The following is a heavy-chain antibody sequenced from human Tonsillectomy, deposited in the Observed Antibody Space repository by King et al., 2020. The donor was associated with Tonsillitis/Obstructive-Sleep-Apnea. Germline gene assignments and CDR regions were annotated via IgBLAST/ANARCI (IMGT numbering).Heavy chain of an antibody. J-gene: IGHJ1*01. Sequence: QLVQSGAEVKKPGASVKVSCKASGYTFTNYDITWVRQAPGQGLEWMGWSRPYNGDTNYAQKLQGRVTLTSNTSTSTAYMELRSLRSDDTAVYYCARDYYDRSGYYHGYFQHWGQGTLVTVSS. CDR1: GYTFTNYD. CDR2: SRPYNGDT. D-gene: IGHD3-22*01. V-gene: IGHV1-18*01. CDR3: ARDYYDRSGYYHGYFQH.